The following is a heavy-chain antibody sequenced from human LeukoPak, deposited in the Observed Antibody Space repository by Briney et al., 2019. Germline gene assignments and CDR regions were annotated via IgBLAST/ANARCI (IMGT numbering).Heavy chain of an antibody. CDR3: ARGFRILIAAALGY. J-gene: IGHJ4*02. Sequence: ASVKVSCKASGYTFTSYDINWVRQATGQGREWMGWMNPNSGNTGYARKFQGRVTMTRNTSISTAYMELSSLRSEDTAVYYCARGFRILIAAALGYWGQGTLVTVSS. CDR1: GYTFTSYD. V-gene: IGHV1-8*01. CDR2: MNPNSGNT. D-gene: IGHD6-13*01.